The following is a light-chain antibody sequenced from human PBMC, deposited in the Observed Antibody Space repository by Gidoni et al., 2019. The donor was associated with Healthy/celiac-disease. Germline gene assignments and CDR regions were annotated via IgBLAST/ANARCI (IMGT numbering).Light chain of an antibody. Sequence: SYELTQPPSVSVSPGQTGRITCSGDALPNKAAYWYQQTSGQAPVLVIYEDSKRPSGIPERFSGSSSGTMATLTISGAQVEDEADYYCYSTDSSGNHRVFGGGTKLTVL. CDR3: YSTDSSGNHRV. CDR2: EDS. V-gene: IGLV3-10*01. CDR1: ALPNKA. J-gene: IGLJ3*02.